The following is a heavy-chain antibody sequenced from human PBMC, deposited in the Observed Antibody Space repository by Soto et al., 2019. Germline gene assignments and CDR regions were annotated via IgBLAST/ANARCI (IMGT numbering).Heavy chain of an antibody. Sequence: QVQLVQSGAEVKKPGASVKVSCKASGYTFTSYGISWVRQAPGQGLEWMGWISAYNGNTNYAQKLQGRVTMTTDTATSTAYMELRSLRSDDTAVYYCARVHTTQTYGNNWFDPWGQGTLVTVSS. V-gene: IGHV1-18*01. CDR3: ARVHTTQTYGNNWFDP. D-gene: IGHD4-17*01. J-gene: IGHJ5*02. CDR1: GYTFTSYG. CDR2: ISAYNGNT.